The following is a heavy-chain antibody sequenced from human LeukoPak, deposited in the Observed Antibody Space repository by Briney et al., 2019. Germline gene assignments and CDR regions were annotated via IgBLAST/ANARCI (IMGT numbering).Heavy chain of an antibody. CDR3: ARDRAGVVMSAEYFQH. V-gene: IGHV3-74*01. D-gene: IGHD3-3*01. CDR2: IKGDGSHT. J-gene: IGHJ1*01. Sequence: GGSLRLSCAASGFTFSNYWMHWVRQAPGKGLVWVSRIKGDGSHTIYADSVKGRFTISRDNAKNTLYLQMKSLRAEDTAVYYCARDRAGVVMSAEYFQHWGQGTLVTVSS. CDR1: GFTFSNYW.